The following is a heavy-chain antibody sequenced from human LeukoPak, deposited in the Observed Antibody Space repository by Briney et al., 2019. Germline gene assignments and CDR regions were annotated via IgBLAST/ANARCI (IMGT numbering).Heavy chain of an antibody. CDR2: IKQDGSEK. Sequence: PGGSLRLSCTASGLSLNSYAMSWVRQAPGKGLEWVANIKQDGSEKYYVDSVKGRFTISRDNAKNSLYLQMNSLRSEDMAVYYCARGHNYYGSGSLDYWGQGTLVTVSS. J-gene: IGHJ4*02. CDR3: ARGHNYYGSGSLDY. CDR1: GLSLNSYA. V-gene: IGHV3-7*01. D-gene: IGHD3-10*01.